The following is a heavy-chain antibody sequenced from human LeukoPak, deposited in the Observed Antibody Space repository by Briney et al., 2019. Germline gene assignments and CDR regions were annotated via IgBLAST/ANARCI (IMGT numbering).Heavy chain of an antibody. J-gene: IGHJ4*02. CDR3: AKSSSGWYSFDY. CDR2: ISGSGGST. D-gene: IGHD6-19*01. CDR1: GFTFSSSA. V-gene: IGHV3-23*01. Sequence: PGGSLRLSCAASGFTFSSSAMSWVRQSPGKGMEWVSAISGSGGSTYYADSGKGRFTISRDNSKNTLYLQMNNLRAEDTAVYYCAKSSSGWYSFDYWGQGTLVTVSS.